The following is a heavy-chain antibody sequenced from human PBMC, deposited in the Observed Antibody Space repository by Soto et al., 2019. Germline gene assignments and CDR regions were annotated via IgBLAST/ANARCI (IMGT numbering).Heavy chain of an antibody. CDR1: GFTFSDYY. V-gene: IGHV3-11*06. Sequence: KSGGSLRLSCAASGFTFSDYYMSWIRQAPGKGLEWVSYISSSSSYTNYADSVKGRFTISRDNAKNSLYLQMNSLRAEDTAVYYCARDLHDYGDPRGFDPWGQGTLVTVS. D-gene: IGHD4-17*01. CDR2: ISSSSSYT. J-gene: IGHJ5*02. CDR3: ARDLHDYGDPRGFDP.